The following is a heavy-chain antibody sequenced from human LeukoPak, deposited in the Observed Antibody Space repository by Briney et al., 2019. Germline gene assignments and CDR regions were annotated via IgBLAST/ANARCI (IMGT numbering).Heavy chain of an antibody. CDR3: AREVDYGDYVSDY. CDR1: GFTFSSYA. J-gene: IGHJ4*02. V-gene: IGHV3-23*01. Sequence: GGSLRLSCAASGFTFSSYAMSWVRQAPGKGLEWVSAISGSGGSTYYADSVKGRFTISRDNSKNTLYLQMNSLRSEDTAVYYCAREVDYGDYVSDYWGQGTLVTVSS. D-gene: IGHD4-17*01. CDR2: ISGSGGST.